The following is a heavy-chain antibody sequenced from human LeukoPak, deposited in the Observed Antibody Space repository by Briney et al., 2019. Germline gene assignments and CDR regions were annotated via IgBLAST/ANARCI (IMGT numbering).Heavy chain of an antibody. J-gene: IGHJ6*03. CDR2: ISNSGST. CDR1: GGSISSHY. D-gene: IGHD2-15*01. CDR3: GRDALVGYFSYYYMDV. V-gene: IGHV4-59*11. Sequence: SETLSLTCTVSGGSISSHYWTGIRQSPVKGLEWIGDISNSGSTSYNPSLKSRVTISIDTSKNQFSLKLSSVTAADTAVYYCGRDALVGYFSYYYMDVWGKGTTVTVSS.